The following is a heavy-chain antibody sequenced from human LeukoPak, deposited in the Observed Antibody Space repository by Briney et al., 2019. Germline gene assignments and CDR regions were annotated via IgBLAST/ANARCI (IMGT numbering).Heavy chain of an antibody. Sequence: ASVKVSCKASGYTFTSYGISWVRQAPGQGLEWMGWISAYNGNTNYAQKLQGRVTMTTDTSTSTAYMELRSLRSDDTAVYYCARAPSCSSTSCYMYYYYMDVWGKGTTVTVSS. CDR3: ARAPSCSSTSCYMYYYYMDV. D-gene: IGHD2-2*02. CDR2: ISAYNGNT. CDR1: GYTFTSYG. J-gene: IGHJ6*03. V-gene: IGHV1-18*01.